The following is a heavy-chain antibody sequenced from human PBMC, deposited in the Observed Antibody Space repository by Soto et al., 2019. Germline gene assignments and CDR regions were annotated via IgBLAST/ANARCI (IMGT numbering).Heavy chain of an antibody. CDR3: ASEVEHPHCDN. D-gene: IGHD1-26*01. Sequence: QVQLQESGPGLVKPSGTLSLTCAVSGGSISSSNWWSWVRQPPGQGLEWIGEIYPSGSTTYNPSLKRRVTRAVDKAKNQCSLKLSSVTAADTAVYYCASEVEHPHCDNWGQGTLVTVSS. CDR1: GGSISSSNW. CDR2: IYPSGST. J-gene: IGHJ4*02. V-gene: IGHV4-4*02.